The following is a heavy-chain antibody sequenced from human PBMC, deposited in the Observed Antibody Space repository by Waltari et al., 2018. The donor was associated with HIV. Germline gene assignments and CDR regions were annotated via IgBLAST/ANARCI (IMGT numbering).Heavy chain of an antibody. V-gene: IGHV3-33*08. Sequence: QVQLVESGGGVVQPGRSLRLSCAASGFTFSNLGMHWVRQTPGKGLEWVAVIWHDGSNKYYADSVKGRFTISRDNSKNTLYLQMNSLKIEDTAVYYCTTEGLRNDWGQGTLVTVSS. CDR2: IWHDGSNK. D-gene: IGHD4-17*01. J-gene: IGHJ4*02. CDR1: GFTFSNLG. CDR3: TTEGLRND.